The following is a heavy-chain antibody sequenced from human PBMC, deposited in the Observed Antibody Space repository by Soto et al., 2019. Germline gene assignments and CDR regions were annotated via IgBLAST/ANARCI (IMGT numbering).Heavy chain of an antibody. CDR2: IYYSGST. CDR3: ARHVSSGSGSYYYYYYGMDV. D-gene: IGHD3-10*01. J-gene: IGHJ6*02. Sequence: SETLSLTCTVSGGSISSSSYYWGWIRQPPGKGLVWIGSIYYSGSTYFNPSLKSRVTISVDTSKNQFSLKLSSVTAADTAVYYCARHVSSGSGSYYYYYYGMDVWGQGTTVTVSS. CDR1: GGSISSSSYY. V-gene: IGHV4-39*01.